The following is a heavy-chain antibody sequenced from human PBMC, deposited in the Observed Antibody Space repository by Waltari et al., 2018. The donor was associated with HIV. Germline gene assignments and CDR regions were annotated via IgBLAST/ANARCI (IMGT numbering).Heavy chain of an antibody. J-gene: IGHJ4*02. CDR1: GLTFSGYW. Sequence: DVPLVESGGALVQPGGSLRLSCAASGLTFSGYWMSWVRQAPGKGLEWVANINPVGSTKYHVDSVRGRFTISRDNAKNSLYLQMSSLRAEDTAVYYCASGLGDWGYWGRGTLVTVSS. D-gene: IGHD2-21*02. CDR2: INPVGSTK. V-gene: IGHV3-7*02. CDR3: ASGLGDWGY.